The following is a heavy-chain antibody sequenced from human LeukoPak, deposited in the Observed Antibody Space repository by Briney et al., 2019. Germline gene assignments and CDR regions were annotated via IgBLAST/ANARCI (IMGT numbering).Heavy chain of an antibody. CDR3: ARGSIYYGDSSAYFDY. D-gene: IGHD3-22*01. J-gene: IGHJ4*02. CDR1: SESFSGYF. Sequence: SETLSLTCGVYSESFSGYFWTYIRQPPGGGLEWIGHINHRGSTNYNPSLKSRVTISVDTSKNQFSLRLTSVTAADTAVYYCARGSIYYGDSSAYFDYWGQGSLVTVSS. V-gene: IGHV4-34*01. CDR2: INHRGST.